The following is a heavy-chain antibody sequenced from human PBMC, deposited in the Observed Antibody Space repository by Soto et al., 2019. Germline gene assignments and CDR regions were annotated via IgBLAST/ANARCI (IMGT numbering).Heavy chain of an antibody. CDR1: GFTFGSYA. V-gene: IGHV3-23*04. Sequence: EVQLVESGGGLVQPGGSLRLSCAASGFTFGSYAMSWVRQAPGKGLEWVSLISGTGDSSEYANSVKGRFTISRDYSKTTVFFQMNSLRAEDTAVYFCAKDNGNYGSGSFSHWGQGTLVTVSS. CDR2: ISGTGDSS. J-gene: IGHJ4*02. CDR3: AKDNGNYGSGSFSH. D-gene: IGHD3-10*01.